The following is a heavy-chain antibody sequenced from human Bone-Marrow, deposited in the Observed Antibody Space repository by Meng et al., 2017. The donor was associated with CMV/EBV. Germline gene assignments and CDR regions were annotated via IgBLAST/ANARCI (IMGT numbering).Heavy chain of an antibody. D-gene: IGHD2/OR15-2a*01. V-gene: IGHV1-2*02. Sequence: ASVKVSCKPSEYNFNAYYIHWVRQAPGQGLEWMGWINPKSYDTKYAEKFQGRVTMTRDTSIDTAYMDLSSLTPDDTAMYYCVRVSVSRRSLPFYFYAMEVWGQGNTVNVAS. CDR1: EYNFNAYY. J-gene: IGHJ6*02. CDR2: INPKSYDT. CDR3: VRVSVSRRSLPFYFYAMEV.